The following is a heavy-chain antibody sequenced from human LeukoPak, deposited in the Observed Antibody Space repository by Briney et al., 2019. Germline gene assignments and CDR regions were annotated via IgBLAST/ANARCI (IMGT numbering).Heavy chain of an antibody. CDR3: ARSGAYGSGSYYIRY. V-gene: IGHV1-18*01. D-gene: IGHD3-10*01. CDR2: ISGHNGNT. Sequence: ASVKVSCKASGYSFTSFGISWVRHAPGQGLEWIGSISGHNGNTAYAQKFQGRVTMTTDTSTSTAYMELRSLRSDDTAMYYCARSGAYGSGSYYIRYWGQGTLVTVSS. CDR1: GYSFTSFG. J-gene: IGHJ4*02.